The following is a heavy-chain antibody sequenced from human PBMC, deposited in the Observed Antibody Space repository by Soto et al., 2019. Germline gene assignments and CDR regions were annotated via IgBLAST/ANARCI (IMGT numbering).Heavy chain of an antibody. V-gene: IGHV1-3*01. D-gene: IGHD4-17*01. CDR3: ARSLGYGGHCFDY. CDR1: GYTFTSYA. Sequence: QVQLVQSGAEVKKPGASVKVSCKASGYTFTSYAMHWVRQAPGQRLEWMGWINAGNGNTKYSQKFQGRVTITRDTSASTAYMELSSLRSEDTAVYYCARSLGYGGHCFDYWGQGTLVTVSS. CDR2: INAGNGNT. J-gene: IGHJ4*02.